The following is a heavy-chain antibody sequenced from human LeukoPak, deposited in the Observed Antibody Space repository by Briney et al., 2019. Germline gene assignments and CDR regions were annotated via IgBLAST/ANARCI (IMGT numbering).Heavy chain of an antibody. CDR2: ISSSSSYI. CDR3: ARAGDVDTAMVFQYFDY. D-gene: IGHD5-18*01. V-gene: IGHV3-21*01. J-gene: IGHJ4*02. Sequence: GGSLRLSCAASGFTLSSYSMNWVRQAPGKGLEWVSSISSSSSYIYYADSVKGRFTISRDNAKNSLYLQMNSLRAEDTAVYYCARAGDVDTAMVFQYFDYWGQGTLVTVSS. CDR1: GFTLSSYS.